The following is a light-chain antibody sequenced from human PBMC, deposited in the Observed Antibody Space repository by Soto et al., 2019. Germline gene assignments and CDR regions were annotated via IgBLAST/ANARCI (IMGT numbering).Light chain of an antibody. Sequence: IVMTQSPATLSVSPGERATLSCRASQNIYSNIAWYQQRPGQAPRLLIYRASTRATGIPARFSGSGSGTEFTLTISSLQPEDFAVYYCHQYNNGPRTFGQGTKVDIK. V-gene: IGKV3-15*01. CDR3: HQYNNGPRT. CDR2: RAS. CDR1: QNIYSN. J-gene: IGKJ1*01.